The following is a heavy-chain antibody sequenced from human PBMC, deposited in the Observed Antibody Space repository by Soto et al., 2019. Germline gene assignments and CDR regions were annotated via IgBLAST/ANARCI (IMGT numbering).Heavy chain of an antibody. V-gene: IGHV3-15*07. D-gene: IGHD3-3*01. Sequence: EVQLVESGGGLVKPGGSLRLSCTASGFSISSAWMNWVLQAPGKGLEWVGRIKTKTQGETTDYPAPVKGRFTISRDDSKNTLYLQMNSLKMEDTAVYYCTTGSVEGYWGQGTLVTVSS. CDR2: IKTKTQGETT. CDR1: GFSISSAW. J-gene: IGHJ4*02. CDR3: TTGSVEGY.